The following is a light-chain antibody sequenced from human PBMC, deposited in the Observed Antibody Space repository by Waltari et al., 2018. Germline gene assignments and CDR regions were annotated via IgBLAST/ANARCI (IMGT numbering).Light chain of an antibody. J-gene: IGLJ3*02. CDR2: YKSDSDK. V-gene: IGLV5-45*03. CDR3: LIWHSNTWV. CDR1: RGILVGPYN. Sequence: QAVLTQPSYPPASPGASARPTPTLRRGILVGPYNITWYHQKPGSPPQYLLRYKSDSDKQQGSGVPSRFSGSKDASANAGILLISGLQTEDEADYYCLIWHSNTWVFGGGTKLTVL.